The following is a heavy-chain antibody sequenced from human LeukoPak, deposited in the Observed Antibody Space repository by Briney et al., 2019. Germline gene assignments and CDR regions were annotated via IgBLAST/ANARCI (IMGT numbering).Heavy chain of an antibody. Sequence: ASEKVSCKASGYTFTGYYMHWVRQAPGQGLEWMGWINPNSGGTNYAQKFQGRVTMTRDTSISTAYMELSRLRSDDTAVYYCARTPHKTGTTWGYWGQGTLVTVSS. D-gene: IGHD1-7*01. V-gene: IGHV1-2*02. CDR2: INPNSGGT. CDR3: ARTPHKTGTTWGY. CDR1: GYTFTGYY. J-gene: IGHJ4*02.